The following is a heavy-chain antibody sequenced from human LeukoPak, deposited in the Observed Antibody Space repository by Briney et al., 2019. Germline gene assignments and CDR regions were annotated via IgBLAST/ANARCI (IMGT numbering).Heavy chain of an antibody. CDR1: GFTFSSFG. V-gene: IGHV3-7*01. CDR2: IKQDGSEK. J-gene: IGHJ4*02. CDR3: ARDFWGSYFDY. Sequence: GGSLRLSCAASGFTFSSFGMSWVRQAPGKGLEWVANIKQDGSEKYYVDSVKGRFTISRDNAKNSLYLQMNSLRAEDTAVYYCARDFWGSYFDYWGQGTLVTVSS. D-gene: IGHD3-16*01.